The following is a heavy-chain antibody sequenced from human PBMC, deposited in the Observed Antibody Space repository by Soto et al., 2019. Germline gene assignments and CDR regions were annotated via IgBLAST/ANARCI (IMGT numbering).Heavy chain of an antibody. CDR2: INPSGGGT. J-gene: IGHJ4*02. Sequence: QVHLVQSGAEVKRPGVSVKVSCKASGYTFSNYYMHWVRQVPGHGLEWMGIINPSGGGTTYAQRLRGRLTVTRDTSTSTVYMELSRLRSDDTAIYFCARAPQYGSAGYYYNFWGQGTLVTVSS. V-gene: IGHV1-46*01. D-gene: IGHD3-10*01. CDR3: ARAPQYGSAGYYYNF. CDR1: GYTFSNYY.